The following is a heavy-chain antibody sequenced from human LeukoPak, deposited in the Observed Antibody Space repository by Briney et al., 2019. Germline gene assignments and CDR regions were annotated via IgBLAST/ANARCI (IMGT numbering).Heavy chain of an antibody. D-gene: IGHD4-17*01. CDR3: ARDRDTTVPFDY. Sequence: GGSLRLSCAASGFTFSNAAMSWVRQAPGKGLEWVSYISSSGSTIYYADSVKGRFTISRDNAKNSLYLQMNSLRAEDTAVYYCARDRDTTVPFDYWGQGTLVTVSS. CDR2: ISSSGSTI. J-gene: IGHJ4*02. V-gene: IGHV3-11*01. CDR1: GFTFSNAA.